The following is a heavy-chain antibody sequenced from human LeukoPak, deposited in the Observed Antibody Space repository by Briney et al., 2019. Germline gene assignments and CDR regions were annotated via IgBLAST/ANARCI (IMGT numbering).Heavy chain of an antibody. CDR3: ARHQLYSSGWYRPANYFDY. D-gene: IGHD6-19*01. V-gene: IGHV4-39*01. CDR2: IYYSGST. CDR1: GGSISSSSYY. Sequence: PSETLSLTCTVSGGSISSSSYYWGWIRQPPGKGLEWIGSIYYSGSTYYNPSLKSRVTISVDMSKNQFSLKLSSVTAADTAVYYCARHQLYSSGWYRPANYFDYWGQGTLVTVSS. J-gene: IGHJ4*02.